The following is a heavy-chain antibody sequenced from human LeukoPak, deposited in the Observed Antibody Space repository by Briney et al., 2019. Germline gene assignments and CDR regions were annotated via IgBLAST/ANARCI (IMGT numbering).Heavy chain of an antibody. V-gene: IGHV4-39*01. J-gene: IGHJ4*02. Sequence: SETLSLTCTVSGVSISNTGYYWGWVRQPPGKGLEWIGTIIYSGSAYYTPSLRSRVSMSLDTSKNQFSLNLNSVTAADTALYFCAGFYGSVTYTYFDSWGQGTLVTVSS. CDR3: AGFYGSVTYTYFDS. D-gene: IGHD3-10*01. CDR1: GVSISNTGYY. CDR2: IIYSGSA.